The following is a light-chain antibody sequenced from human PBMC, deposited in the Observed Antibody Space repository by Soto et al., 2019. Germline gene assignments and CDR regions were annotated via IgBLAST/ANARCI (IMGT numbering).Light chain of an antibody. CDR2: DAS. CDR3: QQRSNWPWT. V-gene: IGKV1-5*01. Sequence: GDRVTITCRASQSISSWLAWYQQKPGKAPKLLIYDASSLESGVPSRFRGSGSGTEFTLTISGLEPEDFEVYYCQQRSNWPWTFGQGTKVDIK. J-gene: IGKJ1*01. CDR1: QSISSW.